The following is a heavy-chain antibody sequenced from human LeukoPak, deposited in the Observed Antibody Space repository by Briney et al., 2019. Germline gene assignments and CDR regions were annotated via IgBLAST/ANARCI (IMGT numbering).Heavy chain of an antibody. D-gene: IGHD2-2*01. Sequence: PGRSLSLSCAASGFTFGSSGIHWVRQAPGKGLEWVAVISYDGSDKYYADSVKGRFTISRDNSKNTVHLQMNSLRAEDTAVYYCARDQIGYCSSTSCSSRALDYWGQGTLVTVFS. CDR3: ARDQIGYCSSTSCSSRALDY. J-gene: IGHJ4*02. CDR2: ISYDGSDK. CDR1: GFTFGSSG. V-gene: IGHV3-30*03.